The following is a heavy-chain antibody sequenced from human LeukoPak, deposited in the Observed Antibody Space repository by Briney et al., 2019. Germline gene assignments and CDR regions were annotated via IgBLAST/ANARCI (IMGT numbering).Heavy chain of an antibody. Sequence: GGSLRLSCAASGFTVSSNYMSWVRQAPGKGPEWVSVIYSGGSTYYADSVKGRFTISRDNAKNSLYLQMNSLRAEDTAAYFCARGGIPKYCSGGTCHSMDVWGQGTTVTVSS. CDR2: IYSGGST. CDR3: ARGGIPKYCSGGTCHSMDV. CDR1: GFTVSSNY. D-gene: IGHD2-15*01. V-gene: IGHV3-53*01. J-gene: IGHJ6*02.